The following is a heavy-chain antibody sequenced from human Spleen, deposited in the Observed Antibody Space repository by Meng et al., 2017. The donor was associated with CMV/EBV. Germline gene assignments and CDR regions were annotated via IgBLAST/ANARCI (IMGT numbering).Heavy chain of an antibody. V-gene: IGHV3-23*01. J-gene: IGHJ4*02. CDR1: GFTFSSYT. CDR3: ANAGDSSGYYMGNFDD. CDR2: ISGGGGYT. Sequence: GESLKISCAASGFTFSSYTMSWVRQASGKGLEWVSDISGGGGYTYYADSVKGRFTISRDNSKNTLYLQMNSLRAEDTAVYYCANAGDSSGYYMGNFDDWGQGTLVTVSS. D-gene: IGHD3-22*01.